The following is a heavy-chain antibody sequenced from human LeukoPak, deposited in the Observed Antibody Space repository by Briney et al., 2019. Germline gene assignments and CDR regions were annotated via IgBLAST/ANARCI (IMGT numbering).Heavy chain of an antibody. Sequence: SEILSLTCTVSGGSISSGGYYWSWIRQHPGKGLEWIGYIYYSGSTYYNPSLKSRVTISVDTSKNQFSLKLSSVTAADTAVYYCAREISGPPPLCAFDIWGQGTMVTVSS. J-gene: IGHJ3*02. CDR1: GGSISSGGYY. CDR2: IYYSGST. D-gene: IGHD3-3*01. CDR3: AREISGPPPLCAFDI. V-gene: IGHV4-31*03.